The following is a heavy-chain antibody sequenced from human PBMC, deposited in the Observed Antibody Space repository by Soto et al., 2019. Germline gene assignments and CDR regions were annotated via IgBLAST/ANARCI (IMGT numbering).Heavy chain of an antibody. V-gene: IGHV4-59*08. CDR2: VYFLWHV. J-gene: IGHJ4*02. CDR3: ARHGPASTFFDS. Sequence: QLRLQESGPGLVKPSETLSLSCNVSGGSLSSYYWDQIRQAPGKGLEWIGNVYFLWHVHYHTSLTGRVTMSIDMSKNQFSLEVRYVTAADTAIYYCARHGPASTFFDSWGQGAPVTVSS. CDR1: GGSLSSYY.